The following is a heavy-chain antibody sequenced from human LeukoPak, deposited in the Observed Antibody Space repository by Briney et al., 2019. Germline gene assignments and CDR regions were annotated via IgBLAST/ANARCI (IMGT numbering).Heavy chain of an antibody. CDR3: ARDTGSNYDFWSGYSN. CDR2: IKQDGSEK. CDR1: GFTFSSYW. Sequence: GGSLRLSCAASGFTFSSYWMSWARQAPGKGLEWVANIKQDGSEKYYVDSVKGRFTISRDNAKNSLYLQMNSLRAEDTAVYYCARDTGSNYDFWSGYSNWGQGTLVTVSS. D-gene: IGHD3-3*01. J-gene: IGHJ4*02. V-gene: IGHV3-7*01.